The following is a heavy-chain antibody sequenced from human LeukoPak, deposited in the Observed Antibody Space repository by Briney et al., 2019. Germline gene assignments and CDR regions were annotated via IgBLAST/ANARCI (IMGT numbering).Heavy chain of an antibody. J-gene: IGHJ5*02. V-gene: IGHV1-18*01. Sequence: GASVKVSCKASGYTFTSYDISWVRQAPGQGLEWMGWISAYNGNTNYAQKLQGRVTMTTDTSTSTAYMELRSLRSDDTAVYYCARVGCSSTSCRYNWFDPWGQGTLVTVSS. D-gene: IGHD2-2*01. CDR2: ISAYNGNT. CDR3: ARVGCSSTSCRYNWFDP. CDR1: GYTFTSYD.